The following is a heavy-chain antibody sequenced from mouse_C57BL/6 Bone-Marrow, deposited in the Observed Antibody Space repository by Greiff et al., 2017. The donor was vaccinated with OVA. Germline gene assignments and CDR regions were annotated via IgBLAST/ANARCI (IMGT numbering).Heavy chain of an antibody. CDR1: GFNIKNTY. V-gene: IGHV14-3*01. J-gene: IGHJ4*01. CDR3: ARGNFGSSFYAMDY. CDR2: IDPANDNT. D-gene: IGHD1-1*01. Sequence: VQLKESVAELVRPGASVKLSCTASGFNIKNTYMHWVKQRPEQGLEWIGRIDPANDNTKYAPKFQGKATMTAYTSSNTAYLQLSSLSSEDTAVYCCARGNFGSSFYAMDYWGQGTSVTVSS.